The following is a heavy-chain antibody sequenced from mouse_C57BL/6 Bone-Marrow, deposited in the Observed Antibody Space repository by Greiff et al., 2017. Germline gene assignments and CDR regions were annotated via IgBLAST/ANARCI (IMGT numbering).Heavy chain of an antibody. CDR1: GYTFTSYW. CDR3: ASERGYDYDDYAMDY. J-gene: IGHJ4*01. CDR2: IDPSDSET. Sequence: VQLQQPGAELVRPGSSVKLSCKASGYTFTSYWMHWVKQRPIQGLEWIGNIDPSDSETHYNQKFKDKATLTADKSSSTAYMQLSSLTHEDSAVYYCASERGYDYDDYAMDYWGQGTSVTVSS. D-gene: IGHD2-4*01. V-gene: IGHV1-52*01.